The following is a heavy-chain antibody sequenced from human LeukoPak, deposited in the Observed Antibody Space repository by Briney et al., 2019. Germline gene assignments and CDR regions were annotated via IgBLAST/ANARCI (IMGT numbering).Heavy chain of an antibody. CDR1: GFTFSSYG. J-gene: IGHJ4*02. V-gene: IGHV3-33*01. Sequence: GGSLRLSCAASGFTFSSYGMHWVRQAPGKGLEWVAVIWYDGSNKYYADSVKGRFTISRDNSKNTLYLQMNSLRAEDTAVYYCARDIGHRQWLPQLQFDYWGQGTLVTVSS. CDR2: IWYDGSNK. D-gene: IGHD6-19*01. CDR3: ARDIGHRQWLPQLQFDY.